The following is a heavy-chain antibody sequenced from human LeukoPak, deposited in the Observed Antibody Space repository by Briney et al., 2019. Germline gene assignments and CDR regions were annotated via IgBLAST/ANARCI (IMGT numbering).Heavy chain of an antibody. CDR1: GFTFSSYW. CDR2: IKQDGSEK. Sequence: PGGSLRLSCAASGFTFSSYWMSWVRQAPGKGLEWVANIKQDGSEKYYVDSVKGRFTISRDNAKNSLYLQMNSLRAEDTAVYYCAREAGEYYYGSWFDPWGQGTLVTVSS. V-gene: IGHV3-7*03. J-gene: IGHJ5*02. D-gene: IGHD3-10*01. CDR3: AREAGEYYYGSWFDP.